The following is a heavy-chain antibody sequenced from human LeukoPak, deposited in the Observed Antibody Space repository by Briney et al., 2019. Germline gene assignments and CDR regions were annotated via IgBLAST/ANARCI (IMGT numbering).Heavy chain of an antibody. CDR3: ASATYLRFRHYGMDV. Sequence: GASVKVSCKASGYTFTGYYMHWVRQAPGQGLEWMGWINPNSGGTNYAQKFQGRVTMTRDTSISTAYMELSRLRSDDTAVYYCASATYLRFRHYGMDVWGQGTTVTVSS. J-gene: IGHJ6*02. CDR2: INPNSGGT. D-gene: IGHD3-16*01. CDR1: GYTFTGYY. V-gene: IGHV1-2*02.